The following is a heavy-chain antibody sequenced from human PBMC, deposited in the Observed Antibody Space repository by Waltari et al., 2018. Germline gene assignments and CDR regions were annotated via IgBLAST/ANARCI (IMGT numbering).Heavy chain of an antibody. D-gene: IGHD6-19*01. Sequence: QVQLQESGPGLVKPSETLSVPCTVSGDSFRSNYYWGWIRQPPGKGLEWIGTMWHGGSTYYTPSLKSRVSISMDTSKNQFSLKLNSVTAADTAVYYCARNSSGWSFDSWGQGTLVTVSS. CDR3: ARNSSGWSFDS. CDR1: GDSFRSNYY. CDR2: MWHGGST. J-gene: IGHJ4*02. V-gene: IGHV4-38-2*02.